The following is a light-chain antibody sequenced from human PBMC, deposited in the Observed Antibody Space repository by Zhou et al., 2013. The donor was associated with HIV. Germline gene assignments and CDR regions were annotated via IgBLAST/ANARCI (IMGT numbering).Light chain of an antibody. CDR2: DAS. Sequence: EIVMTQSPATLSVSPGDRATLSCRASQSVSNNFLAWYQQRPGQAPRLLMYDASTRATGIPDRFSGSGSGTDFTLTISSLEPEDFAVYYCQQYASTPPITFGGGTKVDIK. CDR3: QQYASTPPIT. V-gene: IGKV3-20*01. J-gene: IGKJ4*01. CDR1: QSVSNNF.